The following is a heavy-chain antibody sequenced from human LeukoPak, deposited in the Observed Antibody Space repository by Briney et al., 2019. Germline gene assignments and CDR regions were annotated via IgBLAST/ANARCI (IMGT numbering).Heavy chain of an antibody. CDR1: GITFRSYG. CDR3: AREGYCNTTSCSLDAFDI. J-gene: IGHJ3*02. Sequence: GGSLTLSCAASGITFRSYGMHWVRQAPGKGLEWVTFIWYDGSKTFYADSVKGRFTISRDNARNSLFLQMNSLRAEDTAFYYCAREGYCNTTSCSLDAFDIWGQGTMVTVSS. CDR2: IWYDGSKT. D-gene: IGHD2-2*01. V-gene: IGHV3-33*01.